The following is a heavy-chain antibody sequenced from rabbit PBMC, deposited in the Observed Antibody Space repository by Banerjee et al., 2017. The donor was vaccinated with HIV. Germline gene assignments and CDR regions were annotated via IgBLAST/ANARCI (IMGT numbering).Heavy chain of an antibody. CDR2: IYAGSSGNT. D-gene: IGHD6-1*01. V-gene: IGHV1S45*01. Sequence: QEQLEESGGGLVQPEGSLTLTCKASGFDFSSNPMCWVRQAPGKGLEWIACIYAGSSGNTNYASWAKGRFTISKTSSTTVTLQMTSLTVADTATYFCARGYGGTSGSAYAISRLDLWGPGTLVTVS. CDR3: ARGYGGTSGSAYAISRLDL. J-gene: IGHJ3*01. CDR1: GFDFSSNP.